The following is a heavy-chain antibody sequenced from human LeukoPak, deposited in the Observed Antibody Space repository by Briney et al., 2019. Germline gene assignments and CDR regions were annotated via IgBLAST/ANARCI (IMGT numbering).Heavy chain of an antibody. CDR3: AKFATTYDFWSGSLFDY. CDR2: ISLNSGSI. D-gene: IGHD3-3*01. Sequence: GGSLRLSCAASGFTFDDYAMHWVRQAPGKGLEGGSGISLNSGSIGYADSGKGRFPIYRDNAKNSLYLQMNSLRAEDTALYYCAKFATTYDFWSGSLFDYWGQGTLVTVSS. J-gene: IGHJ4*02. V-gene: IGHV3-9*01. CDR1: GFTFDDYA.